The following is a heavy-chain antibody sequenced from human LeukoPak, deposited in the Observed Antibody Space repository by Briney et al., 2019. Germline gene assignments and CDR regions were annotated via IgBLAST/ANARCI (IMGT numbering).Heavy chain of an antibody. CDR1: GFTFSSYA. CDR2: ISGSGGST. CDR3: AKDLAALGSGSYYIL. Sequence: GRSLRLSCAASGFTFSSYAMSWVRQAPGKGLEWVSAISGSGGSTYYADSVKGRFTISRDNSKNTLYLQMNSLRAVDTAVYYCAKDLAALGSGSYYILWGQGTLVTVSS. V-gene: IGHV3-23*01. D-gene: IGHD3-10*01. J-gene: IGHJ4*02.